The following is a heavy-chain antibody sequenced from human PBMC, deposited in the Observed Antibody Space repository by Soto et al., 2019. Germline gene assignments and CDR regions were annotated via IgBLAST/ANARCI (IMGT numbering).Heavy chain of an antibody. CDR3: AIEDEGDDRDSYGVDV. CDR2: TFYRSKWYD. J-gene: IGHJ6*02. CDR1: GDSVSSNSVA. V-gene: IGHV6-1*01. Sequence: SQTLSLTCGISGDSVSSNSVAWHWLRQSPSRGLEWLGRTFYRSKWYDNYAEPLKSRISINADPSRNQFSLHLSSVTADDTAVYFCAIEDEGDDRDSYGVDVWSQGTTVTVSS.